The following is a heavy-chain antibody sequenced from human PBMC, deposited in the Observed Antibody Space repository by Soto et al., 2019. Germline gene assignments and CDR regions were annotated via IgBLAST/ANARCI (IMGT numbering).Heavy chain of an antibody. V-gene: IGHV4-30-4*01. Sequence: QVQLQESGPGLVKPSQTLSLTCTVSGGSISSGDYYWSWIRQPPGKGLEWIGHLYYSGSTYYSQSLKGRVTISVDTSKNQFSLKLSSVTAADTAVYYCARERPDGARLDPWGQGTLVTVSS. D-gene: IGHD6-6*01. CDR1: GGSISSGDYY. CDR2: LYYSGST. J-gene: IGHJ5*02. CDR3: ARERPDGARLDP.